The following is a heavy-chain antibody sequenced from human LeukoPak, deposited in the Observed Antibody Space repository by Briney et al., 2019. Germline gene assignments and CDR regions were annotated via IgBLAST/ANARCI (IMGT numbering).Heavy chain of an antibody. CDR3: AREGPSFGVIPPPI. V-gene: IGHV4-31*03. Sequence: PSETLPLTCTVSGASISSGGYYWSWIRQHPGKGLEWIGYIYYSGSTYYNPSLKSRVTISVDTSKNQFSLKLSSVTAADTAVYYCAREGPSFGVIPPPIWGQGTMVTVSS. J-gene: IGHJ3*02. CDR2: IYYSGST. D-gene: IGHD3-3*01. CDR1: GASISSGGYY.